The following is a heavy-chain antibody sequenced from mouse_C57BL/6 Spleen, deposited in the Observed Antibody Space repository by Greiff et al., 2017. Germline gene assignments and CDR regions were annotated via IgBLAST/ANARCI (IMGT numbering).Heavy chain of an antibody. CDR3: ARYCYSAWFAY. CDR1: GYTFTSYW. CDR2: IDPNSGGP. V-gene: IGHV1-72*01. D-gene: IGHD2-12*01. J-gene: IGHJ3*01. Sequence: QVQLQQPGAELVKPGASVKLSCKASGYTFTSYWMHWVKQRPGRALEWIGRIDPNSGGPTYNEKFNSKATLTVDKPSSTAYMQLSSLTSEDAAVYYCARYCYSAWFAYWGQGTLVTVSA.